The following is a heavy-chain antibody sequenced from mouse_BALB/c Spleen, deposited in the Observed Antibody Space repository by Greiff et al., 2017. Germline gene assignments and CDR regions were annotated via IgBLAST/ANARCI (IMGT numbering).Heavy chain of an antibody. CDR2: INPSTGYT. CDR1: GYTFTSYW. J-gene: IGHJ4*01. Sequence: VQLQQSGAELAKPGASVKMSCKASGYTFTSYWMHWVKQRPGQGLEWIGYINPSTGYTEYNQKFKDKATLTADTSSNTAYLQLSSLTSEDTAVYYCAGLDYWGQGTSVTVSS. D-gene: IGHD2-2*01. V-gene: IGHV1-7*01. CDR3: AGLDY.